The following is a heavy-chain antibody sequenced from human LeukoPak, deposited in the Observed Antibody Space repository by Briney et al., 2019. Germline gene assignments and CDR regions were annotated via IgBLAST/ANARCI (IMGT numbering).Heavy chain of an antibody. CDR3: ARTSVTVTIDY. V-gene: IGHV4-31*03. CDR2: IYYSGST. CDR1: GGSISSGGYY. J-gene: IGHJ4*02. Sequence: RTSETLSLTCTVSGGSISSGGYYWSWIRQHPGKGLEGIGYIYYSGSTYYNPSLKSRVTISVDTSKNQFSLQLSSVTAADTAVYYCARTSVTVTIDYWGQGTLVTVSS. D-gene: IGHD4-17*01.